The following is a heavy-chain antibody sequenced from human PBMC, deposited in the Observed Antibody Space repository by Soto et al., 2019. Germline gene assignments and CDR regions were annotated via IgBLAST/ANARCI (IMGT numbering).Heavy chain of an antibody. D-gene: IGHD2-15*01. V-gene: IGHV1-69*13. CDR1: GGTFSSYA. Sequence: SVKVSCKASGGTFSSYAISWVRQAPGQGLEWMGGIIPIFGTANYAQKFQGRVTITADESTSTAYMELSSLRSEDTAVYYCATPAPLGYCSGGSCYSTDYWGQGTLVTVSS. CDR2: IIPIFGTA. CDR3: ATPAPLGYCSGGSCYSTDY. J-gene: IGHJ4*02.